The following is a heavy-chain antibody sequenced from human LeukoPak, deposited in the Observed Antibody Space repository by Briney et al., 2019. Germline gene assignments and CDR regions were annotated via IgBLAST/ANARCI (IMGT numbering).Heavy chain of an antibody. J-gene: IGHJ5*02. CDR1: GYTFTGYY. D-gene: IGHD6-19*01. CDR2: INPNSGGT. V-gene: IGHV1-2*02. CDR3: AREKRVAGSRGGFDP. Sequence: ASVKVSCRASGYTFTGYYLYWVRQAPGQGLEWMGWINPNSGGTNFAQKFQGRVTMTRDTSISTAYMELSRLRSDDTAVYYCAREKRVAGSRGGFDPWGQGTLVTVSS.